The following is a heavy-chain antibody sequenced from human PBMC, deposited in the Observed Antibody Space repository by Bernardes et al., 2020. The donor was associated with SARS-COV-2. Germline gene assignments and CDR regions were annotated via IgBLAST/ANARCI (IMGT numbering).Heavy chain of an antibody. Sequence: ASVKVSCKASGGTFSSYAISWVRQAPGQGLEWMGWISPKSGATNYAQKFQGRVTLTRDTSISTDYMELSRLRSDDTAVYYCAGRITLFGVITGFFDHWGQGTLVTVSS. CDR3: AGRITLFGVITGFFDH. V-gene: IGHV1-2*02. CDR1: GGTFSSYA. J-gene: IGHJ4*02. CDR2: ISPKSGAT. D-gene: IGHD3-3*01.